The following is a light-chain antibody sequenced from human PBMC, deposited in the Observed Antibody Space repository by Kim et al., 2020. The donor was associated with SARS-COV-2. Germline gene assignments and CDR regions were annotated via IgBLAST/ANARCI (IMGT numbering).Light chain of an antibody. CDR2: DVS. J-gene: IGLJ1*01. CDR1: SSDVGGYNY. Sequence: QSITISCTGTSSDVGGYNYVSWYQQHPGKAPKLMIYDVSKRPSGVSNRFSGSKSGNTASLTISGLQAEDEADYYCSSYTSSSTPYVFGTGTKVTV. V-gene: IGLV2-14*04. CDR3: SSYTSSSTPYV.